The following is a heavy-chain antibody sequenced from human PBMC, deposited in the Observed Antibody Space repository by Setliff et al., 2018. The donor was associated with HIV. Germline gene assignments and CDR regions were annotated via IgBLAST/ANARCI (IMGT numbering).Heavy chain of an antibody. CDR2: IIPIVTIA. CDR3: AGTAGWELPPRLYYYYYYMDV. J-gene: IGHJ6*03. Sequence: GASVKVSCKASGGSFTSYTFSWVRQAPGQGLEWMGRIIPIVTIAHYAEQFVGRVTITADKSTSTTYMEVSSLRSEDTAVYYCAGTAGWELPPRLYYYYYYMDVWGKGTTVTVSS. CDR1: GGSFTSYT. V-gene: IGHV1-69*02. D-gene: IGHD1-26*01.